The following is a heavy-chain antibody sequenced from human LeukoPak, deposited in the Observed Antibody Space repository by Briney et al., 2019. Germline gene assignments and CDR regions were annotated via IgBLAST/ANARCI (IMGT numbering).Heavy chain of an antibody. J-gene: IGHJ4*02. CDR2: ISYDGSNL. CDR3: ARDGEGVLGFDY. CDR1: GFTFSSYG. V-gene: IGHV3-30-3*01. D-gene: IGHD2-8*02. Sequence: GGSLRLSCAASGFTFSSYGMHWVRQAPGKGLEWVAVISYDGSNLDYADSVKGRFTVSRDNSKNTLYLQMNSLRAEDTAVYYCARDGEGVLGFDYWGQGTLVTVSS.